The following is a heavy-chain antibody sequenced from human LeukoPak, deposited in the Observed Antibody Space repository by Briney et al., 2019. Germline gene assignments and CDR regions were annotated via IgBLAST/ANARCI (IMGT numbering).Heavy chain of an antibody. Sequence: PGGSLRPSSAASGFTFSSNAMNWVRQAPGKGLEWVSAISGSGGGTYYADSVKGRFTISRDNSKNTLSLQMNSLRAEDTAVYYCAKASYSGYDYPFDYWGQGTLVTVSS. D-gene: IGHD5-12*01. CDR2: ISGSGGGT. V-gene: IGHV3-23*01. CDR1: GFTFSSNA. CDR3: AKASYSGYDYPFDY. J-gene: IGHJ4*02.